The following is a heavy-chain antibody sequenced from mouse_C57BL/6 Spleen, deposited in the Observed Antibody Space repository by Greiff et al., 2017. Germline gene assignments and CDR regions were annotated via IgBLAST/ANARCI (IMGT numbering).Heavy chain of an antibody. Sequence: EVQLQQSGPELVKPGASVKISCKASGYTFPDYYMNWVKQSHGKSLEWIGDINPNNGGTSYNQKFKGKATLTVDKSSSTAYMELRSLTSEDSAVYYCARDDEGYAMDYWGQGTSVTVSS. J-gene: IGHJ4*01. D-gene: IGHD2-12*01. CDR3: ARDDEGYAMDY. CDR1: GYTFPDYY. CDR2: INPNNGGT. V-gene: IGHV1-26*01.